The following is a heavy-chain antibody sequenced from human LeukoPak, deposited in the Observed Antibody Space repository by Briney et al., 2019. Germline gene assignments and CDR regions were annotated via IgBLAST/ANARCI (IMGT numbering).Heavy chain of an antibody. CDR2: ISAYNGNT. D-gene: IGHD3-10*01. J-gene: IGHJ4*02. Sequence: ASVKVSCKASGYTFTSYGISWVRQAPGQGLEWMGWISAYNGNTNYAQKLQGRVTMTTDTSTSTAYMELRSLRSDDTAVYYCAREFRGYYGSGSYCFDYWGQGTLVTVSS. CDR1: GYTFTSYG. V-gene: IGHV1-18*01. CDR3: AREFRGYYGSGSYCFDY.